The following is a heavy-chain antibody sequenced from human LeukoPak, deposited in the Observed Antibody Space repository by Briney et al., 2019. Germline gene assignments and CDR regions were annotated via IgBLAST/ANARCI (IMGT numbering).Heavy chain of an antibody. CDR3: ARVPYYYDSSGGGNYYYYYMDV. CDR1: GGSISSYY. Sequence: SETLSLTCTVSGGSISSYYWSWIRQPPGQGLEWIGYIYYSGSTNYNPSLKSRVTISVDTSKNQFSLKLSSVTAADTAVYYCARVPYYYDSSGGGNYYYYYMDVWGKGTTVTVSS. V-gene: IGHV4-59*01. J-gene: IGHJ6*03. CDR2: IYYSGST. D-gene: IGHD3-22*01.